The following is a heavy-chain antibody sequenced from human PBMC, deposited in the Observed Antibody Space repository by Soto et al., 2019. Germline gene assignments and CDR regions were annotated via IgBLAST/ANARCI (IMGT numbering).Heavy chain of an antibody. V-gene: IGHV3-64D*08. D-gene: IGHD1-1*01. CDR1: GFTFSTYA. J-gene: IGHJ6*02. CDR2: ISSNGGST. CDR3: VKPLTTHPLDYYYGMHV. Sequence: GGSLRLSCSASGFTFSTYAMHWVRQAPGKGLEYVSVISSNGGSTYYADSVKGRFTISRDNSKNTLYLQMSSLRAEDTAVYYCVKPLTTHPLDYYYGMHVWGQGTTVTVSS.